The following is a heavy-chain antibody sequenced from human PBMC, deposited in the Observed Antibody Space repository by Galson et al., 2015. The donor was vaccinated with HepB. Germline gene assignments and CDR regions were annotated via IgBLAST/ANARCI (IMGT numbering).Heavy chain of an antibody. J-gene: IGHJ4*02. D-gene: IGHD4-17*01. Sequence: SLRLSCAASGFTFSSYAMSWVRQAPGKGLEWVSAISGSGGSTYYADSVKGRFTISRDNSKNTLYLQMNSLRAEDTAVYYCAKGGDYGDYSIYFDYWGQGTLVTVSS. CDR1: GFTFSSYA. V-gene: IGHV3-23*01. CDR3: AKGGDYGDYSIYFDY. CDR2: ISGSGGST.